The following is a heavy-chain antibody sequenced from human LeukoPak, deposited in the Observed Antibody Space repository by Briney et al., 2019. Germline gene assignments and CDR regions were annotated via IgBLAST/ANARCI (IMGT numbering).Heavy chain of an antibody. V-gene: IGHV3-23*01. D-gene: IGHD6-6*01. J-gene: IGHJ4*01. Sequence: GGSLRLSCVVSGFTFSSYAVSWVRQAPGKGQEWVSAITYSGGDTYHADSVKGRLTISRDNSKNTLYLQMNSLRPDDTALYYCAKGSSSSRPYYFDYWGHGILVTVSS. CDR2: ITYSGGDT. CDR3: AKGSSSSRPYYFDY. CDR1: GFTFSSYA.